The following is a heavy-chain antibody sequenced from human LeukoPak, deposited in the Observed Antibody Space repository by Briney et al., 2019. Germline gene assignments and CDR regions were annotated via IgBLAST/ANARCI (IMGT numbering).Heavy chain of an antibody. J-gene: IGHJ4*02. Sequence: GSLRLSCAASGFTFNSYGMNWVRQAPGKGLEWVSSITSGSTYIYYADSVRGRFTISRDNAKNSLYLQMNSLRAEDTAAYYCARSRAGVTGWDYFDCWGQGTLVTVSS. D-gene: IGHD3-10*01. CDR3: ARSRAGVTGWDYFDC. V-gene: IGHV3-21*01. CDR1: GFTFNSYG. CDR2: ITSGSTYI.